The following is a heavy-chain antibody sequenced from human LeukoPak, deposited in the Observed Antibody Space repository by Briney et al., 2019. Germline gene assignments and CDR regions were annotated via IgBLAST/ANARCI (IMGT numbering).Heavy chain of an antibody. J-gene: IGHJ4*02. CDR2: IYYSGST. V-gene: IGHV4-59*01. D-gene: IGHD3-22*01. Sequence: SETLSLTCSVSGGSMSNYYWSWIRQPPGKGLEWIGYIYYSGSTNYNPSLKSRVTISVDTSKNQFSLKLSSVTAADTAVYYCARNYDSSGYYVGYWGQGTLVTVSS. CDR1: GGSMSNYY. CDR3: ARNYDSSGYYVGY.